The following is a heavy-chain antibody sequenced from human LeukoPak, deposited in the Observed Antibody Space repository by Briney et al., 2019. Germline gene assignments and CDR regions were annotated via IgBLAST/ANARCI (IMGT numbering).Heavy chain of an antibody. Sequence: GGSLRLSCAASGFLLSRYWMSWVRQAPGKGLEWVANIKEDGSEKYYVKSMKGRFTISRDNVKNSLYLQINSLRAEDTAVYYCARDSFETDIDYWGQGTLVTVSS. J-gene: IGHJ4*02. CDR1: GFLLSRYW. CDR3: ARDSFETDIDY. V-gene: IGHV3-7*01. D-gene: IGHD1-14*01. CDR2: IKEDGSEK.